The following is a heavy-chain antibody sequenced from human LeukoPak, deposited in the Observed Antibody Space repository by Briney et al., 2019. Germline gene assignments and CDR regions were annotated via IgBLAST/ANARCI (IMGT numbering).Heavy chain of an antibody. Sequence: SETLSLTCTVSGGSISTYYWSWIRQSPGKGLEWIGNIYYSGSTNYNPSLKSRVSISVDTSKNQFSLKLISVTAADTAVYYCARAPLQIVVVTTPHYWYFDLWGRGTLVIVSS. D-gene: IGHD2-21*02. CDR2: IYYSGST. J-gene: IGHJ2*01. V-gene: IGHV4-59*01. CDR3: ARAPLQIVVVTTPHYWYFDL. CDR1: GGSISTYY.